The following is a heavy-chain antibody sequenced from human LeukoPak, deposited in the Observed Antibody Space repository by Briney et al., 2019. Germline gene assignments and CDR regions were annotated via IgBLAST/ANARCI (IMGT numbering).Heavy chain of an antibody. Sequence: GGSLRLSCAASGFTVSNNYMSWVRQAPGKGLEWVSVIYRGGSTYYADSVKGRFTISRDNSKNTLFLQMNSLRAEDTAIYYCAKDHPSGYYFDYWGQGTLVTVSS. D-gene: IGHD1-14*01. J-gene: IGHJ4*02. CDR1: GFTVSNNY. CDR3: AKDHPSGYYFDY. CDR2: IYRGGST. V-gene: IGHV3-53*01.